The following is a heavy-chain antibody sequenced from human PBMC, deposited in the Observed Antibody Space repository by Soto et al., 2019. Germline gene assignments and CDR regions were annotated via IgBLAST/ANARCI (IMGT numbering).Heavy chain of an antibody. CDR3: ARAEAEAGRCIDY. CDR1: GGTFSSYA. Sequence: GASVKVSCKASGGTFSSYAISWVRQAPGQGLEWMGGIIPIFGTANYAQKFQGRVTITADESTSTAYMELSSLRSEDTAVYYCARAEAEAGRCIDYWGQRTLVTVSS. D-gene: IGHD6-13*01. V-gene: IGHV1-69*13. J-gene: IGHJ4*02. CDR2: IIPIFGTA.